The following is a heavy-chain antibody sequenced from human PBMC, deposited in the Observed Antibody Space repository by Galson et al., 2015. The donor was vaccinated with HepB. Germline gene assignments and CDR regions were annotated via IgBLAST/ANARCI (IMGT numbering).Heavy chain of an antibody. Sequence: VKVSCKASGYTFTRYYMYWVRQAPGQGLEWMGVIVPSGGSTSYAQKFQGRVTMTRDTSTSTVYMELSSLRSEDTAVYYCAREGGDLSGTVPFFASWGQGTLVTVSS. CDR1: GYTFTRYY. J-gene: IGHJ4*02. CDR2: IVPSGGST. CDR3: AREGGDLSGTVPFFAS. V-gene: IGHV1-46*03. D-gene: IGHD1-26*01.